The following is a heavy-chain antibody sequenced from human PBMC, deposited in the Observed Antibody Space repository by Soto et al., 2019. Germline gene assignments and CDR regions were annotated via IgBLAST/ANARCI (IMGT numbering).Heavy chain of an antibody. CDR2: ISRDGGSS. V-gene: IGHV3-64D*08. CDR3: VKDNGYSYGYAYLDY. Sequence: GGSLRLSCSASGFTFSGYAMHWVRQTPGKGLVYVSVISRDGGSSYYADSVKGRFTISRDNFKNTLSLQMSSLRVEDTAIYYCVKDNGYSYGYAYLDYWGQGTLVTVSS. D-gene: IGHD5-18*01. J-gene: IGHJ4*02. CDR1: GFTFSGYA.